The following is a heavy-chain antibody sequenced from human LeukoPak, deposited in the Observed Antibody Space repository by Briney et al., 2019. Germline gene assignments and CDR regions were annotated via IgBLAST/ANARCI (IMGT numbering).Heavy chain of an antibody. Sequence: PGGSLRLSCAASGFTFSNYWMHWVRQAPGKGLVWVSRINGDESYTSYADSVEGRFTISRDNAKNTLYLQMNSLRVEDTAVYYCARDLTTAPYDYWGQGTLVTVSS. CDR2: INGDESYT. CDR3: ARDLTTAPYDY. V-gene: IGHV3-74*01. J-gene: IGHJ4*02. CDR1: GFTFSNYW. D-gene: IGHD1-1*01.